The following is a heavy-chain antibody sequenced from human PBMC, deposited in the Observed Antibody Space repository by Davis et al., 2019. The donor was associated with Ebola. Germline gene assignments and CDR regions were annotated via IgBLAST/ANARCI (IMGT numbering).Heavy chain of an antibody. Sequence: AASVKVSCKAAGGTLRTHGISWVRQAPGQGLEWMGGLIPIFGTPNYAQKFQGRVTIIADESTSTAYMELSSLRSEDTAVYFCARDSSGVVGANDFDYWGQGTLVTVSS. CDR3: ARDSSGVVGANDFDY. CDR1: GGTLRTHG. CDR2: LIPIFGTP. D-gene: IGHD1-26*01. J-gene: IGHJ4*02. V-gene: IGHV1-69*13.